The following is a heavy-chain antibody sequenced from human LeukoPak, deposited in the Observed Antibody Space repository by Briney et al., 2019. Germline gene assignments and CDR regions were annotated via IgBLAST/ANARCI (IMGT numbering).Heavy chain of an antibody. CDR2: IIPIFGTA. J-gene: IGHJ5*02. CDR3: AKDPNELAAAPNWFDP. CDR1: GGTFSSYA. D-gene: IGHD6-13*01. Sequence: ASVKVSCKASGGTFSSYAISWVRQAPGQGLEWMGGIIPIFGTANYAQKFQGRVTITTDESTSTAYMELSSLRSEDTAVYYCAKDPNELAAAPNWFDPWGQGTLVTVSS. V-gene: IGHV1-69*05.